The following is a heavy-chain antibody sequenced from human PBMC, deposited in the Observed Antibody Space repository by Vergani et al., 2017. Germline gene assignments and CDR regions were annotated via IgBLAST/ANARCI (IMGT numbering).Heavy chain of an antibody. CDR3: ARGLRFLDWLLELYGMDV. Sequence: QVQLVQSGAEVKKPGASVKVSCKASGYTFTSYDINWVRQATGQGLEGMGWMNPNSGNTGYAQKFQGRVTMTRNTSTSTAYMELSSLRSEDTAVYYCARGLRFLDWLLELYGMDVWGQGTTVTVSS. J-gene: IGHJ6*02. V-gene: IGHV1-8*01. CDR2: MNPNSGNT. CDR1: GYTFTSYD. D-gene: IGHD3-3*01.